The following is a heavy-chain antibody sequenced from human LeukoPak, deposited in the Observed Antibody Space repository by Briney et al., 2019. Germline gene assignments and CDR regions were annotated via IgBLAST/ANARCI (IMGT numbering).Heavy chain of an antibody. D-gene: IGHD1-26*01. CDR2: IRYDGSNK. CDR1: GFTLSRWG. Sequence: GGPLKLARAASGFTLSRWGSQVVRKVPGKGLLWVAIIRYDGSNKYHAESVKGRFTISRDNSKNTLYLQMNSLGPEDTAIYFCARRNSAYADSWGQGTLVTVSS. CDR3: ARRNSAYADS. V-gene: IGHV3-30*02. J-gene: IGHJ5*01.